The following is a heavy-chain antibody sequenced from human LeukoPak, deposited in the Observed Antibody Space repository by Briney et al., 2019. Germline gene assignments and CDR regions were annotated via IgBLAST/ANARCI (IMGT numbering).Heavy chain of an antibody. D-gene: IGHD3-22*01. CDR1: GFTSSSYS. Sequence: GGSLRLSCAASGFTSSSYSMNWVRQAPGKGLEWVSSISSSSRYIYYGDSVKGRFTISRDNAKNSLCLQMNSLRAEDTAVYYCARDVHYDSSGYYFRNDAFDIWGQGTMVTVSS. CDR2: ISSSSRYI. V-gene: IGHV3-21*01. CDR3: ARDVHYDSSGYYFRNDAFDI. J-gene: IGHJ3*02.